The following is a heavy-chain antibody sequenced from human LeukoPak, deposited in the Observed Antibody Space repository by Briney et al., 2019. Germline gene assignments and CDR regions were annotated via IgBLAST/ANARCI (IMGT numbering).Heavy chain of an antibody. CDR1: GFTFSSYA. CDR2: ISGSGGST. D-gene: IGHD6-19*01. V-gene: IGHV3-23*01. Sequence: GGSLRLSCAASGFTFSSYAMSWVRQAPGKGLEWVSAISGSGGSTYYADSVKGRFTISRDNSKNTLYLQMNSLRAEDTAVYYCATTAPIAVAGTGYYYYYMDVWGKGTTVTISS. CDR3: ATTAPIAVAGTGYYYYYMDV. J-gene: IGHJ6*03.